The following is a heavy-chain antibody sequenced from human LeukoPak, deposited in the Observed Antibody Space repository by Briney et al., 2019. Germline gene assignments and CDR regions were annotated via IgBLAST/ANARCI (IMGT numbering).Heavy chain of an antibody. D-gene: IGHD5-18*01. J-gene: IGHJ4*02. CDR1: GFTFSSYW. Sequence: GGSLRLSCAASGFTFSSYWMSWGRQAPGKGLEWVANIKKDGSEKYYVDSVKGRFTISRDNAKTSLYLQMNSLRAEDTAVYYCARDLSGVTGYTYGRGIDYWGQGTLVTVSS. CDR3: ARDLSGVTGYTYGRGIDY. V-gene: IGHV3-7*01. CDR2: IKKDGSEK.